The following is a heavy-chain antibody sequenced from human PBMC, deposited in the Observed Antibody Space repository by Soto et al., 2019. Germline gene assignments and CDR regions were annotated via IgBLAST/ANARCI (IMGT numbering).Heavy chain of an antibody. CDR3: ARDPAVIYYFDY. D-gene: IGHD2-21*01. J-gene: IGHJ4*02. Sequence: EVQLVESGGGLGKPGGSLRLSCAASGFTFSSYSMNWVRQAPGKGLEWVSSISSSSSYIYYADSVKGRFTISRDNAKNSLYLQMNSLRAEDTAVYYCARDPAVIYYFDYWGQGTLVTVSS. CDR2: ISSSSSYI. V-gene: IGHV3-21*01. CDR1: GFTFSSYS.